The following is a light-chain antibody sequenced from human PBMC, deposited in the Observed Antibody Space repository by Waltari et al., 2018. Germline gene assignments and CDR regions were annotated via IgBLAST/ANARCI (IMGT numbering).Light chain of an antibody. V-gene: IGLV2-14*03. CDR2: EVD. CDR1: SSDLGGYVY. Sequence: QSPLPQPASVSASPGQSITISCTGTSSDLGGYVYASWYQQHPGRAPKLIIYEVDKRPSGISSRFSGSKSGNTASLTISGLQPEDEADYYCCSYTNSGTRVFGTGTKVTVL. CDR3: CSYTNSGTRV. J-gene: IGLJ1*01.